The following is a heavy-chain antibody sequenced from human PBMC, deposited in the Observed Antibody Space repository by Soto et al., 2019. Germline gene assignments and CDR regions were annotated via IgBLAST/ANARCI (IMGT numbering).Heavy chain of an antibody. CDR2: IWYDGSNK. CDR1: GFTFSSYG. CDR3: ARDYLTGTTVGGAFDI. J-gene: IGHJ3*02. Sequence: GGSLGLSCAASGFTFSSYGMHWVRQAPGKGLEWVAVIWYDGSNKYYADSVKGRFTISRDNSKNTLYLQMNSLRAEDTAVYYCARDYLTGTTVGGAFDIWGQGTMVTVSS. D-gene: IGHD1-7*01. V-gene: IGHV3-33*01.